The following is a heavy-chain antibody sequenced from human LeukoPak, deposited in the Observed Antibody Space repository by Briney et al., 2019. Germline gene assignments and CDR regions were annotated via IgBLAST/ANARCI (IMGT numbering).Heavy chain of an antibody. CDR2: IDRDGSRI. Sequence: GGSLRLSCAVSGFTFSSYWMHWVRQAPGKGLVWVSRIDRDGSRINYADSVKGRFTISRDNGKNTLFLQMNSLRAEDAAVYYCAKFVVPAAVEATYYYYGMDVWGQGTTVTVSS. D-gene: IGHD2-2*01. J-gene: IGHJ6*02. CDR3: AKFVVPAAVEATYYYYGMDV. CDR1: GFTFSSYW. V-gene: IGHV3-74*01.